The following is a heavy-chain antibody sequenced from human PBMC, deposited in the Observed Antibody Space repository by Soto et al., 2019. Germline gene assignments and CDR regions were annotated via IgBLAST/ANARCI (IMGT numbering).Heavy chain of an antibody. CDR3: ARHGAYSTSVYYYYGMDV. CDR2: SNYGGPT. CDR1: GGAINSTVYY. D-gene: IGHD6-13*01. Sequence: PSETLSLTCTVSGGAINSTVYYWGWLRQPPGKGLEWIGSSNYGGPTYYSPSLQSRVTISLDTAKNHFSLNLRSVTAADTAVYYCARHGAYSTSVYYYYGMDVWGQGTTVTVS. J-gene: IGHJ6*02. V-gene: IGHV4-39*01.